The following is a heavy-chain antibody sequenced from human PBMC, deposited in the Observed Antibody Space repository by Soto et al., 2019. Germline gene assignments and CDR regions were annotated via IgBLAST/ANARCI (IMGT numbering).Heavy chain of an antibody. J-gene: IGHJ6*02. D-gene: IGHD1-20*01. CDR2: IERDDDDK. Sequence: SGPTLLNPTETLTLTCTFSGFSLTSPGMCVSWIRQPPGKALEWLALIERDDDDKYYSTSLKTRLTISKDTRKNQVVLTMANMDPADTGTYYCARSIRGPRRFNGMDVWGQGTTVTDSS. V-gene: IGHV2-70*13. CDR1: GFSLTSPGMC. CDR3: ARSIRGPRRFNGMDV.